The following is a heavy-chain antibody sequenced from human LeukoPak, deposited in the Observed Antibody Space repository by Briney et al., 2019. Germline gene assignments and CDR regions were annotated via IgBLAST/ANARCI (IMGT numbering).Heavy chain of an antibody. Sequence: PSETLSLTCTVSGGSISSCYWSWIRQPAGKGLEWIGRIYTSGSTNYNPSLKSRVTMSADTSKNQFSLKLSSVTAADTAVYYCALLKTGYSSSWYWFDPWGQGTLLTVSS. CDR3: ALLKTGYSSSWYWFDP. J-gene: IGHJ5*02. CDR1: GGSISSCY. D-gene: IGHD6-13*01. CDR2: IYTSGST. V-gene: IGHV4-4*07.